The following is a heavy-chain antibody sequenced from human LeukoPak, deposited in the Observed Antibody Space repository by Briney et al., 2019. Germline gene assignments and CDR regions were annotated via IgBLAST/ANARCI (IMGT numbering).Heavy chain of an antibody. Sequence: GGSLRLSCAASGFTFSSYAMHWVRQAPGKGLEYVSAISSNGGSTYYANSVKGRFTISRDNSRNTLYLQMGSLRAEDIPVYYCASVNGDSSGYPDYWGQGTLVTVSS. V-gene: IGHV3-64*01. D-gene: IGHD3-22*01. CDR1: GFTFSSYA. CDR3: ASVNGDSSGYPDY. CDR2: ISSNGGST. J-gene: IGHJ4*02.